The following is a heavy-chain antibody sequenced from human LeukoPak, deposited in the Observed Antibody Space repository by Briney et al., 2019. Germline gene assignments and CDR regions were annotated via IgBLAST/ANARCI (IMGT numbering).Heavy chain of an antibody. CDR3: AKDPSLDYYFDY. Sequence: GGSLRLSCAASGFTFSSYAMSWVRQAPGRGLEWVSAISGSGGSTYYADSVKGRFTISRDNSKNTLYLQMNSLRAEDTAVYYCAKDPSLDYYFDYWGQGTLVTVSS. V-gene: IGHV3-23*01. CDR1: GFTFSSYA. CDR2: ISGSGGST. J-gene: IGHJ4*02. D-gene: IGHD3-3*02.